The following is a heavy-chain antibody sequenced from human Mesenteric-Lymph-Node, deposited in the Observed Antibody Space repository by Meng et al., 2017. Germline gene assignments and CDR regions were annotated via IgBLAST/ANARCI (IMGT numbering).Heavy chain of an antibody. D-gene: IGHD5-24*01. CDR2: INHDGSV. V-gene: IGHV3-7*01. CDR3: ARGLTKEMSRSMGVYFDF. CDR1: GFTFSSYE. Sequence: GESLKISCTASGFTFSSYEMNWVRQAPGKGLEWVANINHDGSVWYADSVKGRFTISRDVAKKSLYVEVKSLRVEDTGVYYCARGLTKEMSRSMGVYFDFWGQGTLVTVSS. J-gene: IGHJ4*02.